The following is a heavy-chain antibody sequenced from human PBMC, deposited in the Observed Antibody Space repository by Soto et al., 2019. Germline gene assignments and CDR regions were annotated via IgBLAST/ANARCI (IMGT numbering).Heavy chain of an antibody. CDR1: GFTFSSYE. CDR3: ARHPTRGSYWGDYFDY. CDR2: ISSSGSTI. Sequence: EVQLVESGGGLVQPGGSLRLSCAASGFTFSSYEMNWVRQAPGKGLEWVSYISSSGSTIYYADSVKGRFTISRDNAKNSLYLQMNSLRAEDTAVYYCARHPTRGSYWGDYFDYWGQGTLVTVSS. V-gene: IGHV3-48*03. J-gene: IGHJ4*02. D-gene: IGHD1-26*01.